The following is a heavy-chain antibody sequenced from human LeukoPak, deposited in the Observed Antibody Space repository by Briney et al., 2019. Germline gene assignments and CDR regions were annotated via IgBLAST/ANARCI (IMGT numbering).Heavy chain of an antibody. CDR1: GYTFTSYD. V-gene: IGHV1-8*01. J-gene: IGHJ4*02. CDR2: MNPNSSNT. D-gene: IGHD3-9*01. Sequence: ASVKVSCKASGYTFTSYDINWVRQATGQGLEWMGWMNPNSSNTGYAQKFQGRVTMTRNTSISTAYMELSSLRSEDTAVYYCARASHVLRYFDWLRGGYYFDYWGQGTLVTVSS. CDR3: ARASHVLRYFDWLRGGYYFDY.